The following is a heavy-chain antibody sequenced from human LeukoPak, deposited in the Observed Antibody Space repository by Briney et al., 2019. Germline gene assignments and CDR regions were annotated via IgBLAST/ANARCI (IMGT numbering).Heavy chain of an antibody. V-gene: IGHV3-48*01. J-gene: IGHJ4*02. CDR2: ISGSSSTI. D-gene: IGHD6-19*01. CDR1: GFTFSSYS. Sequence: GGSLRLSCAASGFTFSSYSMNWVRQAPGKGLEWGSYISGSSSTIYYADSVKGRFTISRDNSKNTLYLQMNSLRAEDTAVYYCARIAVAGLNYFDYWGQGTLVTVSS. CDR3: ARIAVAGLNYFDY.